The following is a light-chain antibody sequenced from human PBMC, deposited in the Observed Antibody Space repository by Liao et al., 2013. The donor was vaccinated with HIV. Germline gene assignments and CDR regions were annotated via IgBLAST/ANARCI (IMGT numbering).Light chain of an antibody. CDR2: YDT. CDR1: TLQLNV. Sequence: SYELTQPPSVSVAPGRTAHNYVWGKSTLQLNVSTGTSTSQARPLVVVISYDTDRPSGIPERFSGSASKSGNKAILTVSGVEAGDEADYYCQVWDRGCDHPVFGGGTRLTVL. CDR3: QVWDRGCDHPV. J-gene: IGLJ3*02. V-gene: IGLV3-21*04.